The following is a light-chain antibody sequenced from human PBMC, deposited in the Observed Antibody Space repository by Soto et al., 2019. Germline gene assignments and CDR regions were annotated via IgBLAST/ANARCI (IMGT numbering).Light chain of an antibody. CDR3: ISYTVSRSDV. V-gene: IGLV2-14*01. CDR1: SSDIGAYNH. CDR2: SVS. Sequence: QSALTQPASVSGSPGQSITISCSGTSSDIGAYNHVAWFQQFPGKTPKLVIYSVSDRPSGISYRFSGSKSANTASLTISGLQADDEADYYCISYTVSRSDVFGTGTKLTVL. J-gene: IGLJ1*01.